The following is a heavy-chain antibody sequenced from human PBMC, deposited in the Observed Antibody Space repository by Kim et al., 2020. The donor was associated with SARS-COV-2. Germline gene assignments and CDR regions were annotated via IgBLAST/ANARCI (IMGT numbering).Heavy chain of an antibody. Sequence: GRFTISRDNAKNSLYLQMNSLRDEDTAVYYCARDPVAYCGGDCYPEYFQHWGQGTLVTVSS. J-gene: IGHJ1*01. CDR3: ARDPVAYCGGDCYPEYFQH. V-gene: IGHV3-48*02. D-gene: IGHD2-21*02.